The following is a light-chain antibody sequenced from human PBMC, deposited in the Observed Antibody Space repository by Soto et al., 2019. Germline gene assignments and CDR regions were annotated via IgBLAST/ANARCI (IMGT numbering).Light chain of an antibody. V-gene: IGKV3-20*01. CDR3: QQYGSAPPIT. Sequence: EIVLTQSPGTLSLSPGERATLSCRASQSVSSNYLAWYQHKPGQAPRLLIYGASSRATGIPDRFSGSGSGTDFTLTIIRLGPEDFAVYYCQQYGSAPPITFAQGTRLEIK. CDR2: GAS. CDR1: QSVSSNY. J-gene: IGKJ5*01.